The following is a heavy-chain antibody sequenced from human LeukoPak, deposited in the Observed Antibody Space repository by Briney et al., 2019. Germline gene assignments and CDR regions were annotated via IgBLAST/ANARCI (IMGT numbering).Heavy chain of an antibody. CDR2: IYYSGST. J-gene: IGHJ6*02. D-gene: IGHD2-15*01. Sequence: SETLSLTCTVSSGSISSYYWSWIRQPPGKGLEWIGYIYYSGSTNYNPSLKSRVTISVDTSKNQFSLKLSSVTAADTAVYYCAAARANGMDVWGQGTTVTVSS. CDR3: AAARANGMDV. CDR1: SGSISSYY. V-gene: IGHV4-59*08.